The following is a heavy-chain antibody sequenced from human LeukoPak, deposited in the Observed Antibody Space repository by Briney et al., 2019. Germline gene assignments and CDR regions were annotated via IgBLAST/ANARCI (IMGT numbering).Heavy chain of an antibody. CDR3: ARAYRPSIAAAGPFDY. CDR1: GDTFSSYA. V-gene: IGHV1-69*01. Sequence: SVKVSCKASGDTFSSYAISWVRQAPGQGLEWMGGIIPIFGTANYAQKFQGRVTITADASTSTAYMELSSLRSEDTAVYYCARAYRPSIAAAGPFDYWGQGTLVTVSS. CDR2: IIPIFGTA. J-gene: IGHJ4*02. D-gene: IGHD6-13*01.